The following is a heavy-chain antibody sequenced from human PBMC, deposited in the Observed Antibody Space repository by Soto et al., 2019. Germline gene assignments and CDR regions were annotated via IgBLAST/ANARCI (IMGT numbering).Heavy chain of an antibody. CDR2: IIPVTDTP. Sequence: KVSCKVSGGTFSSHAINWLRQAPGQGLEWMGVIIPVTDTPNNAEKFQGRVTITADKLTTTVYMELSSLTFDDTAVYFCARGNKGPGHYGPGSQGWYGPWGQGTLVTVSS. CDR3: ARGNKGPGHYGPGSQGWYGP. CDR1: GGTFSSHA. D-gene: IGHD3-10*01. J-gene: IGHJ5*02. V-gene: IGHV1-69*06.